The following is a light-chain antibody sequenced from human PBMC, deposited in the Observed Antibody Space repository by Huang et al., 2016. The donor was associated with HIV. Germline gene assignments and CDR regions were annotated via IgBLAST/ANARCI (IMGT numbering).Light chain of an antibody. CDR2: GAS. CDR3: QQYNNWPYT. V-gene: IGKV3-15*01. CDR1: QSVSRN. Sequence: EIVMTQSPATLSVSPGERATLSCRASQSVSRNLAWYQQKPGQAPRLLIYGASTRATGIPARFSGSGSWTEFTLTISSLQSEDFAVYYCQQYNNWPYTFGQGTKLEIK. J-gene: IGKJ2*01.